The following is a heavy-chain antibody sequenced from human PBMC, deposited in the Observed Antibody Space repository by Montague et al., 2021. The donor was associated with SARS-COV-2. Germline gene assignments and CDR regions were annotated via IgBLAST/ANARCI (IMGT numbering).Heavy chain of an antibody. Sequence: PALVKPTQTLTLTCTFSGFSLDSRGVGVGWIRQPPGKALECLALIYWNDDKRYSPSLKTRLTVTKGTSKNQVVLTMTNMDPVDTATYFCAHKNSGWPIEFANWGQGARVTVSS. V-gene: IGHV2-5*01. D-gene: IGHD6-19*01. J-gene: IGHJ4*02. CDR2: IYWNDDK. CDR3: AHKNSGWPIEFAN. CDR1: GFSLDSRGVG.